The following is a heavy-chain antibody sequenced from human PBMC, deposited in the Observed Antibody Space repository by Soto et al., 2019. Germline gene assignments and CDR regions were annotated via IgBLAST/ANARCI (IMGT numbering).Heavy chain of an antibody. Sequence: GGSLRLSCAASGFTFDDYAMHWVRQAPGKGLEWVSGISWNSGSIGYADSVKGRFTISRDNAKNSLYLQMNSLRAKDTALYYCAKADTRYYYYYYMDVWGKGTTVTVSS. D-gene: IGHD2-2*02. CDR2: ISWNSGSI. CDR3: AKADTRYYYYYYMDV. CDR1: GFTFDDYA. V-gene: IGHV3-9*01. J-gene: IGHJ6*03.